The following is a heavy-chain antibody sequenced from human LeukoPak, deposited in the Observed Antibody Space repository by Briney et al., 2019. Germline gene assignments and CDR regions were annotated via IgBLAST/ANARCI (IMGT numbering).Heavy chain of an antibody. V-gene: IGHV4-39*07. CDR3: ARDSFQRLGDYFDY. D-gene: IGHD6-25*01. CDR2: IYYSGST. CDR1: GGSISSSSYY. Sequence: SETLSLTGTVSGGSISSSSYYWGWIRQPPGKGLEWIGSIYYSGSTNYNPSLKSRVTMSVDTSKNQFSLTPSSVTAADTAVYYCARDSFQRLGDYFDYWGQGTLVTVSS. J-gene: IGHJ4*02.